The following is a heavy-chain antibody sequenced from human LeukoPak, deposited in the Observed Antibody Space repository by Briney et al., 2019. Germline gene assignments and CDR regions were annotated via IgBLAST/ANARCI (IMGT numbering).Heavy chain of an antibody. D-gene: IGHD4-17*01. CDR1: GGSISSYY. V-gene: IGHV4-59*01. CDR3: ARRYGDYGLNWFDP. CDR2: IYYSGST. Sequence: SETLSLTCTVSGGSISSYYWSWIRQPPGKGLEWIGYIYYSGSTNYNPSLKSRVTISVDTSKNQFSLKLSSVTAADTAVYYCARRYGDYGLNWFDPWGQGTLVTVSS. J-gene: IGHJ5*02.